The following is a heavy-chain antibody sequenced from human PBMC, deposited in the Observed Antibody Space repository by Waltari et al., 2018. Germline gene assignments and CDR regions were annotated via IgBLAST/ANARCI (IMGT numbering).Heavy chain of an antibody. CDR2: INHSGST. Sequence: QVQLQQWGAGLLKPSETLSLTCAVYGGSFSGYYWSWIRQPPGKGLEWIGEINHSGSTNYNPSLKSRVTISVDTSKNQFSLKLSSVTAADTAVYYWARGNCSGGSCYPPDYYFDYWGQGTLVTVSS. CDR1: GGSFSGYY. CDR3: ARGNCSGGSCYPPDYYFDY. J-gene: IGHJ4*02. D-gene: IGHD2-15*01. V-gene: IGHV4-34*01.